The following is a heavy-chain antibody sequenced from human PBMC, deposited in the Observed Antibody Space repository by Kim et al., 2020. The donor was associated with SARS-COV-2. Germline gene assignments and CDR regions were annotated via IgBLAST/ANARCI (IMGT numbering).Heavy chain of an antibody. CDR1: GGSISSGGYS. CDR2: IYYSGST. V-gene: IGHV4-31*03. J-gene: IGHJ6*03. D-gene: IGHD5-12*01. CDR3: ARGRVATITYDYYFYY. Sequence: SETLSLTCTVSGGSISSGGYSWSWIRQHPGKGLEWIGYIYYSGSTYYNPSLKSRVTISVDTSKNQFSLNLTPLTAADPAAYSCARGRVATITYDYYFYY.